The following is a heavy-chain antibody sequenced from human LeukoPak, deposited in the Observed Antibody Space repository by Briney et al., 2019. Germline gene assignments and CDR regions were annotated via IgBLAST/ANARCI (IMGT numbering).Heavy chain of an antibody. Sequence: GGSLRLSCAASGFTFSTYTMNWVRQTPGKGLEWVSSISSSDSYIYYADSVKGRFTISRDNAKNSLYLQMNSLRDEDTAVYYCARDQTPFYWGQGSLVTVSS. CDR3: ARDQTPFY. D-gene: IGHD2-15*01. CDR2: ISSSDSYI. J-gene: IGHJ4*02. CDR1: GFTFSTYT. V-gene: IGHV3-21*01.